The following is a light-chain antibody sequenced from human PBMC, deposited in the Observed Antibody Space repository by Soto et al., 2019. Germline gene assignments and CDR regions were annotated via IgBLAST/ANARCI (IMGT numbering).Light chain of an antibody. J-gene: IGKJ1*01. V-gene: IGKV3-20*01. Sequence: EIGVTQSPCTLSLSPGERATLSCRASQSVSSKLAWYQQKPGQAPRLLISGASSRATGIPDRFSGSGSGTDFTLTITRLEPEDFAVYYCQQYGGSPRTFGQGTKVDIK. CDR2: GAS. CDR1: QSVSSK. CDR3: QQYGGSPRT.